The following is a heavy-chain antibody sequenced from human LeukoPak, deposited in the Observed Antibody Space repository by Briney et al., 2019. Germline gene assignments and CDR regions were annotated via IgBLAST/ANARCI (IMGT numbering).Heavy chain of an antibody. CDR3: ARGPSDGSGFSWFDP. V-gene: IGHV1-2*02. J-gene: IGHJ5*02. CDR2: INPNSGGT. CDR1: GYTFTGYY. Sequence: ASVKVSCKASGYTFTGYYMHWVRQAPGQGLEGMGWINPNSGGTNYAQKFQGRVTMTRDTSISTAYMELSRLRSDDTAVYYCARGPSDGSGFSWFDPWGQGTLVTVSS. D-gene: IGHD3-10*01.